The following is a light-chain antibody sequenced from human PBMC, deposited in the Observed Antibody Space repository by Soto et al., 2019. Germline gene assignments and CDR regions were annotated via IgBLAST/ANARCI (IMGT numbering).Light chain of an antibody. CDR1: QDIKNY. CDR2: KAS. V-gene: IGKV1-5*03. J-gene: IGKJ1*01. Sequence: DIQMTQSPSSLSASVGDRVTITCQASQDIKNYLNWYQQKPGKAPKLPIYKASTLKSGVPSRFSGSGSGTEFTLTISSLQPDDFATYYCQHYNSYSEAFGQGTKVDIK. CDR3: QHYNSYSEA.